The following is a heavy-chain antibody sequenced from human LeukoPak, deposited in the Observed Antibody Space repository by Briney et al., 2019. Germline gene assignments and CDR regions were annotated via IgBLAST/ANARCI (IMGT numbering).Heavy chain of an antibody. Sequence: VASVKVSCKVSGYTLTELSMHWVRQAPGKGLEWMGGFDPEDGETIYAQKFQGRVTMTEDTSTDTAYMELSSLRSEDTAVYYCATDAMVRDYRGYSDYWGQGTLVTVSS. CDR2: FDPEDGET. CDR3: ATDAMVRDYRGYSDY. CDR1: GYTLTELS. V-gene: IGHV1-24*01. D-gene: IGHD3-10*01. J-gene: IGHJ4*02.